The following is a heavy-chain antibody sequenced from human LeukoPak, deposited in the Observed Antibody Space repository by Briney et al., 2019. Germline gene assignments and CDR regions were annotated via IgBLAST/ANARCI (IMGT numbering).Heavy chain of an antibody. Sequence: SETLSLTCTDSGGSISSGGYYWSWIRQHPGKGLEWIGYIYYSGSTYYNPSLKSRVTTSVDTSKNQFSLKLSSVTAADTAVYYCARGFGDWGLSWFDPWGQGTLVTVSS. V-gene: IGHV4-31*03. D-gene: IGHD3-10*01. J-gene: IGHJ5*02. CDR1: GGSISSGGYY. CDR3: ARGFGDWGLSWFDP. CDR2: IYYSGST.